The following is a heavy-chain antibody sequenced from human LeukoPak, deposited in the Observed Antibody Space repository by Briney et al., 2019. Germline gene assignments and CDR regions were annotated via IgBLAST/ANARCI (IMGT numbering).Heavy chain of an antibody. CDR2: IDPRNGGT. Sequence: RASVKVSCKASGYPLTGYYMHWVRQAPGQGLEWMGWIDPRNGGTKYAQKFQGRVTMTRDTSISTAYMELSGLTSDDTAMYYCAKIGVSGSYWDFDSWGQGTLVTVSS. J-gene: IGHJ4*02. CDR1: GYPLTGYY. V-gene: IGHV1-2*02. CDR3: AKIGVSGSYWDFDS. D-gene: IGHD1-26*01.